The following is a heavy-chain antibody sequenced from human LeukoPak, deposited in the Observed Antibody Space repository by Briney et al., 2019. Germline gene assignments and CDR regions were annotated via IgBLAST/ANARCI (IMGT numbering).Heavy chain of an antibody. Sequence: SETLSLTCTVSGGSISSSSYYWGWIRQPPGKGLEWIGSIYYSGSTYYNPSLKSRVTISVDTSKNQFSLRLSSVTAADTAVYYCVGGYPIFRELFDYWGQGTLVTVSS. CDR1: GGSISSSSYY. J-gene: IGHJ4*02. V-gene: IGHV4-39*07. D-gene: IGHD1-26*01. CDR2: IYYSGST. CDR3: VGGYPIFRELFDY.